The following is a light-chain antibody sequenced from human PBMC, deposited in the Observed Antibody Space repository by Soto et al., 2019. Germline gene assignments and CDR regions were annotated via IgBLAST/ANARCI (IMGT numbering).Light chain of an antibody. CDR2: AAS. Sequence: DIQMTQSPTSLSASVGDRVTITCRASQDIRNLVAWYQQKPGKAPKLLIYAASTLQSGVPSRFSGSGSGTDFPLTINSLQPEDVATYSCQKYRSVPVFGPGTKVEIK. V-gene: IGKV1-27*01. CDR1: QDIRNL. CDR3: QKYRSVPV. J-gene: IGKJ3*01.